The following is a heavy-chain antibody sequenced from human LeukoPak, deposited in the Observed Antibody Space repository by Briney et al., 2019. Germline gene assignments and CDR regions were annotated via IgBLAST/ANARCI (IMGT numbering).Heavy chain of an antibody. CDR3: ARLGIGTFDI. J-gene: IGHJ3*02. V-gene: IGHV5-51*01. CDR2: IYPGDSET. D-gene: IGHD7-27*01. CDR1: GYNFSNQW. Sequence: FKDSGYNFSNQWIGWVRQMPGKGLEWMGIIYPGDSETRYSPSFQGQVTILADKSISTAYLQWSNLKASDTAMYYCARLGIGTFDIWGQGTMVTVSS.